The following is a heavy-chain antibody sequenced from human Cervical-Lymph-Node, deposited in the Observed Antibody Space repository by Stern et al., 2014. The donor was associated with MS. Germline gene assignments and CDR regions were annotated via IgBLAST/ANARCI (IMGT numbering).Heavy chain of an antibody. D-gene: IGHD3-10*01. CDR1: GFTFSTYG. CDR2: VSHDGTHR. Sequence: VQLVESGGGVVQPGRSLSLSCAASGFTFSTYGMHWVRQAPGKGLEWVAFVSHDGTHRNYTDSVKGRFTISRDNSKNTLYLHMNSLRDEDTAVYFCARGGRGVGLEYWGQGALVTVSS. J-gene: IGHJ4*02. V-gene: IGHV3-30*03. CDR3: ARGGRGVGLEY.